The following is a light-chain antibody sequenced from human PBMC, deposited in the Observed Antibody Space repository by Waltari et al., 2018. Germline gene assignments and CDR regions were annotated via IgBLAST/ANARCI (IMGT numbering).Light chain of an antibody. CDR3: QSYDTTLSGWV. V-gene: IGLV1-40*01. CDR1: RSNIGSGYD. J-gene: IGLJ3*02. Sequence: QSMLTQPPSVSGAPGQRVTISCSGTRSNIGSGYDIHWYQHVPGTAPKLLIYANRRRPAGVPDRFSGSKSGTSASLAITGLQAEDEADYFCQSYDTTLSGWVFGGGTKLTVL. CDR2: ANR.